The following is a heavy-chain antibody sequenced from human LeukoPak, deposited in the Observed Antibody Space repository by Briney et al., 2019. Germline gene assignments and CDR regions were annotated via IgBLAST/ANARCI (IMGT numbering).Heavy chain of an antibody. CDR1: GFTVSSNY. J-gene: IGHJ1*01. CDR3: ATYSILNAREFRY. D-gene: IGHD4-11*01. CDR2: VQHIGGET. Sequence: PGGSLRLSCAASGFTVSSNYMGWVRQAPGKGLEWVANVQHIGGETYYVDSVKGRFTISRDNAKNSVYLQMNSLGADDTAVYYCATYSILNAREFRYWGQGTLVTVTS. V-gene: IGHV3-7*01.